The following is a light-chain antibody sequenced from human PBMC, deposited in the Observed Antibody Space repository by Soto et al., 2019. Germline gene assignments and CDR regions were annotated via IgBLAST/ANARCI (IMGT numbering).Light chain of an antibody. CDR2: GAS. J-gene: IGKJ2*01. V-gene: IGKV3-15*01. Sequence: EIVMTQSPATLSVSPGERATLSCRASQSVSSNLAWYQQKPGQAPRLLIYGASTRATGIPARFSGSGSGTEFTLTISSRQSEDFAVYYCHQYNNWPPMYTFGQGTKLEIK. CDR1: QSVSSN. CDR3: HQYNNWPPMYT.